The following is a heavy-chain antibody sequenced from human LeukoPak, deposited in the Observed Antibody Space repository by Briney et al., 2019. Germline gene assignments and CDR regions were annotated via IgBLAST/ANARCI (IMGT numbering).Heavy chain of an antibody. Sequence: SQTLSLTCTVSGGCISSGDYYWSWIRQPPGKGLEWSGYIYYSGSTYYNPSLKSRVTISVDTSKNQFSLKLSSVTAADTAVYYCARERVTWIQLEYYFDYWAQGTLVTVSS. V-gene: IGHV4-30-4*01. CDR1: GGCISSGDYY. J-gene: IGHJ4*02. CDR2: IYYSGST. CDR3: ARERVTWIQLEYYFDY. D-gene: IGHD5-18*01.